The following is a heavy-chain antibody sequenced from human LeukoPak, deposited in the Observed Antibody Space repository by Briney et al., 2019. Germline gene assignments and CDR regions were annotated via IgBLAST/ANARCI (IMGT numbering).Heavy chain of an antibody. D-gene: IGHD1-26*01. Sequence: NSSETLSLTCTVSSGSITSSSYYCGWIRQPPGKGLEWIGSIYYTGGTYYNPSLKSRLSISLGTSKNQFSLKLSSVTAADTAVYYCARGGGAGRAFDIWGQGTMVTVSS. V-gene: IGHV4-39*01. CDR1: SGSITSSSYY. CDR3: ARGGGAGRAFDI. CDR2: IYYTGGT. J-gene: IGHJ3*02.